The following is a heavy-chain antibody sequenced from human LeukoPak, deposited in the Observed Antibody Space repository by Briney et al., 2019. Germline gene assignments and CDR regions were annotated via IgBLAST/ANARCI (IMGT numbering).Heavy chain of an antibody. CDR3: ASQAFCSSTRCPFHYYYGMDV. CDR2: INHSGST. CDR1: GGSFSGYY. D-gene: IGHD2-2*01. Sequence: SETLSLTCAVYGGSFSGYYWSWIRQPPGKGLEWIGEINHSGSTNYNPSLKSRVTISVDTSKNQFSLKLSSVTAADTAVYYCASQAFCSSTRCPFHYYYGMDVWGQGTTVTVSS. V-gene: IGHV4-34*01. J-gene: IGHJ6*02.